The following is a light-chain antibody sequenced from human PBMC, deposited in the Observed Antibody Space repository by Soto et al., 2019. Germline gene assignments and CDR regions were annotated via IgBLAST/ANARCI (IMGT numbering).Light chain of an antibody. J-gene: IGKJ5*01. V-gene: IGKV1-33*01. CDR1: HNINNY. CDR3: KQYENLPT. Sequence: DIQMTQSPSSLSASVVDRVTITCQASHNINNYLNWYQQKPGRAPKLLIYDSSNLEAGVPSRFRGSGSGKDFTFTISRLQPEDIATYYCKQYENLPTFGQGTRLEIK. CDR2: DSS.